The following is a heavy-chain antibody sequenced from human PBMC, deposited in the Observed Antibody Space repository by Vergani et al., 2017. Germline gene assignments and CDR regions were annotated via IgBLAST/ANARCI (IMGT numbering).Heavy chain of an antibody. D-gene: IGHD3-3*01. V-gene: IGHV3-48*03. CDR3: ARASGYRAFDI. Sequence: EVQLVESGGGLVQPGGSLRLSCAASGFTFSSYEMNWVRQAPGKGLEWVSYISSSGSTIYYADSVKDRFTISRDNAKNSLYLQMNSRRAEDTAVYYCARASGYRAFDIWGQGTMVTVSS. CDR2: ISSSGSTI. CDR1: GFTFSSYE. J-gene: IGHJ3*02.